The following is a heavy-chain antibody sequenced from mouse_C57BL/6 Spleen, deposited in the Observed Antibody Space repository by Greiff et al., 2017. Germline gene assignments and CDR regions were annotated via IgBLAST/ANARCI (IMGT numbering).Heavy chain of an antibody. J-gene: IGHJ3*01. Sequence: EVKLQESGPGLVKPSQSLSLTCSVTGYSITSGYYWNWIRQFPGNKLEWMGYISYDGSNNYNPSLKNRISITRDTSKNQFFLKLNSVTTEDTATYYCARRGNWDGFAYWGQGTLVTVSA. CDR3: ARRGNWDGFAY. D-gene: IGHD4-1*01. V-gene: IGHV3-6*01. CDR2: ISYDGSN. CDR1: GYSITSGYY.